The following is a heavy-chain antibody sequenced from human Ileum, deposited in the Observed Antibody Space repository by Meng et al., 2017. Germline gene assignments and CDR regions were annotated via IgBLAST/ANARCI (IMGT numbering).Heavy chain of an antibody. CDR3: ARDQSYAFYYQALDN. D-gene: IGHD3-3*01. Sequence: GGSLRLSCAASGFAFSNYWMSWVRQAPGKGLEWVANMKEDGSQKYYVDSVKGRFTISRDNAKNSLVLQMNSLRAEDTAVYYCARDQSYAFYYQALDNWGQGTLVTVSS. J-gene: IGHJ4*02. CDR1: GFAFSNYW. V-gene: IGHV3-7*01. CDR2: MKEDGSQK.